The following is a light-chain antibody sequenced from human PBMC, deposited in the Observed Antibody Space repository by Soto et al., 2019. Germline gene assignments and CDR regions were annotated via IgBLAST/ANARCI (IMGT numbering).Light chain of an antibody. CDR3: CSYAGSYTLYV. Sequence: QSALTQPRSVSGSPGQSVTISCTGTSSDVGGYNYVSWYQQHPGKAPKLMIYDVSNRPSGVPDRFSGSKSGNTASLTISGLQAEDEADYYGCSYAGSYTLYVFGTGNKLTVL. V-gene: IGLV2-11*01. CDR1: SSDVGGYNY. CDR2: DVS. J-gene: IGLJ1*01.